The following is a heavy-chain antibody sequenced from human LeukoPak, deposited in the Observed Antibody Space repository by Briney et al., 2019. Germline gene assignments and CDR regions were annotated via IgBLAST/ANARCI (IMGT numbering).Heavy chain of an antibody. D-gene: IGHD6-19*01. CDR2: ISWNSGYI. CDR1: GFTFHNYA. Sequence: GGSLRLSCAASGFTFHNYAMHWVRQAPGKGLEWLSIISWNSGYIGYADSVKGRFTISRDNAKKSLDLQMNSLRAEDTAFYYCAKVRGTYSSGYFFDYWGQGTLVTVSS. CDR3: AKVRGTYSSGYFFDY. J-gene: IGHJ4*02. V-gene: IGHV3-9*01.